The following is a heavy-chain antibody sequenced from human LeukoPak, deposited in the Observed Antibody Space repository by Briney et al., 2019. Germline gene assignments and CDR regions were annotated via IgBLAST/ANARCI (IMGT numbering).Heavy chain of an antibody. CDR3: ARDREGYSYGLVYYYYGMDV. CDR1: GDSVSSNSVA. V-gene: IGHV6-1*01. D-gene: IGHD5-18*01. J-gene: IGHJ6*02. CDR2: TYYRSKWYN. Sequence: SQTLSLTCAISGDSVSSNSVAWNWIRQSPSRGLEWLGRTYYRSKWYNDYAVSVKSRITINPDTSKNQFSLQLNSVTPEDTAVYYCARDREGYSYGLVYYYYGMDVWGQGTTVTVSS.